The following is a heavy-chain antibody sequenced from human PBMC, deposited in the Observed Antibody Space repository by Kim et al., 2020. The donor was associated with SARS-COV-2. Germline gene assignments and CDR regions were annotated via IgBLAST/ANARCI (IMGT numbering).Heavy chain of an antibody. CDR1: GGSISSGGYY. CDR3: AGGEGHMVRGVIQPFDI. J-gene: IGHJ3*02. D-gene: IGHD3-10*01. V-gene: IGHV4-31*01. Sequence: SETLSLTCTVSGGSISSGGYYWSWIRQHPGKGLEWIVYIYYSGSTYYNPSLKSPVTISVNTSKNQFSLKLSSVPAADPAVYYCAGGEGHMVRGVIQPFDIWGQGTMVTVSS. CDR2: IYYSGST.